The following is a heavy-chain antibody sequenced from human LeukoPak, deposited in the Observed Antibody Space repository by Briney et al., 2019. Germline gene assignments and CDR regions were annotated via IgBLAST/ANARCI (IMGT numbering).Heavy chain of an antibody. D-gene: IGHD5-18*01. Sequence: SETLSLTCTVSGGSISSYYWSWIRQPPGKGLEWIGTIYYSGSTYYNPSLKSRVTISVDTSKNLFSLKLSSVTAADTAVYYCARGGYSYGFDYWGQGTLVTVSS. J-gene: IGHJ4*02. CDR1: GGSISSYY. CDR2: IYYSGST. V-gene: IGHV4-39*01. CDR3: ARGGYSYGFDY.